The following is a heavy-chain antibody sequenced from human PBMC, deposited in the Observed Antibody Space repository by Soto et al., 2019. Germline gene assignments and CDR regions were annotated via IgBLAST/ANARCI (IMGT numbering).Heavy chain of an antibody. CDR3: AKEFRDIVVVVAAASDY. V-gene: IGHV3-23*01. D-gene: IGHD2-15*01. CDR1: GFTFSSYA. CDR2: ISGSGGST. J-gene: IGHJ4*02. Sequence: GGSLRLSCAASGFTFSSYAMSWVRQAPGKGLEWVSAISGSGGSTYYADSVKGRFTISRDNSKNTLYLQMNSLRAEDTAVYYCAKEFRDIVVVVAAASDYWGQGTLVTVSS.